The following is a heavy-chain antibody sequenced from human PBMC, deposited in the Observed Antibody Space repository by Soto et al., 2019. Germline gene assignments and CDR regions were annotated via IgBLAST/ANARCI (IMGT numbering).Heavy chain of an antibody. V-gene: IGHV1-46*01. Sequence: ASGQVSGKASESTFTSYNMHLLTQAPGQVLDWMGIINPSGGSTSYAQKFQGRVTMTRDTSTSTIYMELSSLRSEDTAVYYCARAPNYYGSGSYYRGAGMDVWGQGTTVTVSS. D-gene: IGHD3-10*01. J-gene: IGHJ6*02. CDR3: ARAPNYYGSGSYYRGAGMDV. CDR1: ESTFTSYN. CDR2: INPSGGST.